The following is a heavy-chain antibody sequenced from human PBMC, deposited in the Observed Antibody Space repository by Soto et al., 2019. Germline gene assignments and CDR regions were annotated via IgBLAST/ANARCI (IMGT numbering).Heavy chain of an antibody. CDR1: GFSIIDFY. CDR2: ISSRSGTI. Sequence: RLSCAVSGFSIIDFYVTWIRKAPGQGLEWVSYISSRSGTIFYADSVKGRFTLSRDNSKNSMYLQMNSLRAEDTAVYYCAREVDRALVGSPHYFDYWGQGTLVTVSS. CDR3: AREVDRALVGSPHYFDY. J-gene: IGHJ4*01. D-gene: IGHD5-18*01. V-gene: IGHV3-11*01.